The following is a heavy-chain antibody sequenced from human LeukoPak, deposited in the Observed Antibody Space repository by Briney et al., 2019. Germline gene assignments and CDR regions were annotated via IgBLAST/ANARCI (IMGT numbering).Heavy chain of an antibody. V-gene: IGHV3-23*01. CDR3: AKDDYYYYMDV. J-gene: IGHJ6*03. CDR1: GFSFSSYG. CDR2: ISGSGAST. Sequence: GGTLRLSCAASGFSFSSYGMSWVRQAPGKGLEWVSGISGSGASTYYADSVKGRFTISRDNSKNTLYLQMNSLRAEDTAVYYCAKDDYYYYMDVWGKGTTVTVSS.